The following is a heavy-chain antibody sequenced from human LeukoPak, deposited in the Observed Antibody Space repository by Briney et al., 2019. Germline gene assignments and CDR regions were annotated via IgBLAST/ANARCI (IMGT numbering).Heavy chain of an antibody. CDR2: IYDSGST. V-gene: IGHV4-4*02. Sequence: SETLSLTCAVSGGSISSSNWWSWVRQPPGKGLEWIGEIYDSGSTNYNPSLKSRVTISVDKSKNQFSLKLSSVTAADTAVYYCARDRIVVVPAAMDYYYYGMDVWGKGTTVTVSS. J-gene: IGHJ6*04. D-gene: IGHD2-2*01. CDR3: ARDRIVVVPAAMDYYYYGMDV. CDR1: GGSISSSNW.